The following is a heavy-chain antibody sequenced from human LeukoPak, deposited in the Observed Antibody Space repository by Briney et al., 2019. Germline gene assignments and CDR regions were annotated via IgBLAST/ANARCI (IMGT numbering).Heavy chain of an antibody. CDR1: GFTFSSYG. V-gene: IGHV3-30*18. D-gene: IGHD3-10*01. CDR2: ISYDGSNK. Sequence: GGSLRLSCAASGFTFSSYGMHWVRQAPGKGLEWVAVISYDGSNKYYADSVKGRFTISRDNSKYTLYLQMNSLRAEDTAVYYCAKESPITMVRGVMPVIDYWGQGTLVTVSS. CDR3: AKESPITMVRGVMPVIDY. J-gene: IGHJ4*02.